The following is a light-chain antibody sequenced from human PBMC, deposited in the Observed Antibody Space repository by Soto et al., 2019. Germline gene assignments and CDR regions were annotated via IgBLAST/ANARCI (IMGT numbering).Light chain of an antibody. CDR2: SAS. J-gene: IGKJ2*01. CDR3: QQRRTWPPT. V-gene: IGKV3-11*01. CDR1: QSISNY. Sequence: IVVTQSPATLSVSPGERATLSCRASQSISNYLAWYQQRPGQAPRLLIYSASNRATGIPVRFSGSGSGTDFTITISSLEPEEFAVSYCQQRRTWPPTFGQGTKLEIK.